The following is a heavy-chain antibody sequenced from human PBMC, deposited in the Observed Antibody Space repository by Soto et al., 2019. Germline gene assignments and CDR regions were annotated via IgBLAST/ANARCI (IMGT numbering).Heavy chain of an antibody. CDR3: ARDSVGWFGELSPYYYYYYGMDV. D-gene: IGHD3-10*01. CDR2: IYYSGST. Sequence: SETLSLTCTVSGGSISSGGYYWSWIRQHPGKGLEWIGYIYYSGSTYYNPSLKSRVTISVDTSKNQFSLKRSSVTAADTAVYYCARDSVGWFGELSPYYYYYYGMDVWGQGTTVTVSS. CDR1: GGSISSGGYY. V-gene: IGHV4-31*03. J-gene: IGHJ6*02.